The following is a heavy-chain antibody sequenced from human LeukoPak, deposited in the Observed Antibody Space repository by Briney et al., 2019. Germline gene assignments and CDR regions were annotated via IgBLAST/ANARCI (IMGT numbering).Heavy chain of an antibody. Sequence: GESLKISCKGSGYSFTSYWISWVRQMPGKGLEWMGIIFPGDSDTRYSPSFQGQVTISADKTISTAYLQWSSLQASDTAMYYCARLYNNAKMNFDYWGQGTLVTVSS. CDR3: ARLYNNAKMNFDY. D-gene: IGHD1-1*01. CDR1: GYSFTSYW. CDR2: IFPGDSDT. V-gene: IGHV5-51*01. J-gene: IGHJ4*02.